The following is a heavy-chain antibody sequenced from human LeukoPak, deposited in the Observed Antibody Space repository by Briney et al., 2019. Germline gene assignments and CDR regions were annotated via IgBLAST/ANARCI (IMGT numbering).Heavy chain of an antibody. CDR1: GFIFSTYW. J-gene: IGHJ6*02. CDR2: INTDGSST. Sequence: GGSLRLSCAASGFIFSTYWMHWVRQAPGKGLVWVSRINTDGSSTAYAASVRGRFTISRDNTKNILYLRMNSLRAEDTALYYCARERVGSDYYGLDVWGQGTTVSVSS. D-gene: IGHD6-25*01. V-gene: IGHV3-74*01. CDR3: ARERVGSDYYGLDV.